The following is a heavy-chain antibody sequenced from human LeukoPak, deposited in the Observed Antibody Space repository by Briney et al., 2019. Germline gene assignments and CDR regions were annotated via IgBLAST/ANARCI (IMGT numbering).Heavy chain of an antibody. CDR1: AYTFTGYY. J-gene: IGHJ4*02. CDR2: INLKSGGT. D-gene: IGHD6-19*01. Sequence: ASVKVSCKASAYTFTGYYMHWVRQAPGQGLEWMGWINLKSGGTNYAQKFQGRVTMTRDTSISTAYMELSRLRSDDTALYYCARGGGGWYCDSWGQGTLVTVSS. CDR3: ARGGGGWYCDS. V-gene: IGHV1-2*02.